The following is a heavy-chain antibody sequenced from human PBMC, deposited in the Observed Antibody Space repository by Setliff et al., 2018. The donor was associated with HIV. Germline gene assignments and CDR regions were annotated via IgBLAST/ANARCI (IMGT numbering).Heavy chain of an antibody. J-gene: IGHJ4*02. V-gene: IGHV4-59*01. CDR1: GGSISSYY. Sequence: SETLSLTCTVSGGSISSYYWSWIRLPPGKGLEWIGYIYYSGSTNYNPSLKSRVTISIDTSKKQFSLKLNSVTAADTAVYSCARFFRIDSSGYYSGLDYWGQGTLVTVS. CDR2: IYYSGST. D-gene: IGHD3-22*01. CDR3: ARFFRIDSSGYYSGLDY.